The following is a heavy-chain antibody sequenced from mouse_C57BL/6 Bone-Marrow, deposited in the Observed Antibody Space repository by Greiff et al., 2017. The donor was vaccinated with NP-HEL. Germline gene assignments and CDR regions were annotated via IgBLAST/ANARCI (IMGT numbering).Heavy chain of an antibody. V-gene: IGHV1-82*01. D-gene: IGHD1-1*01. CDR1: GYAFSSSW. J-gene: IGHJ1*03. CDR2: IYPGDGDT. CDR3: AREDYGSSHGYFDV. Sequence: QVQLKQSGPELVKPGASVKISCKASGYAFSSSWMNWVKQRPGKGLEWIGRIYPGDGDTNYNGKFKGKATLTADKSSSTAYMQLSSLTSEDSAVYFCAREDYGSSHGYFDVWGTGTTVTVTS.